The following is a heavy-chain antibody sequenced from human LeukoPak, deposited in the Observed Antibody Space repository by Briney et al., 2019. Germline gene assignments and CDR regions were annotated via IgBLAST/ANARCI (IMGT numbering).Heavy chain of an antibody. CDR1: GFSFSSYG. CDR2: IRSDGSNK. CDR3: ARILDSAWGELGY. V-gene: IGHV3-30*02. D-gene: IGHD6-19*01. J-gene: IGHJ4*02. Sequence: GGSLRLSCAGSGFSFSSYGMHWVRQAPGKGLEWMAFIRSDGSNKYYADSVKGRFTISRDNSKNTLYLQMNTLRAEDTAVYYCARILDSAWGELGYWGQGTLVTVSS.